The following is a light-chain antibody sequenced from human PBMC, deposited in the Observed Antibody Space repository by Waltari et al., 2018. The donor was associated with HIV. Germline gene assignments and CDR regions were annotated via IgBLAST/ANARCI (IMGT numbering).Light chain of an antibody. J-gene: IGLJ2*01. CDR1: SSDVGGYNY. Sequence: QSALTQPRSVSGSPGQSVTLSCTGTSSDVGGYNYVSWYQQHPGKAPNLMIYDVSKRPSGVPDRFSGSKSGNTASLTISGLQAEDEADYYCCSYAGSYTLFGGGTKLTVL. V-gene: IGLV2-11*01. CDR2: DVS. CDR3: CSYAGSYTL.